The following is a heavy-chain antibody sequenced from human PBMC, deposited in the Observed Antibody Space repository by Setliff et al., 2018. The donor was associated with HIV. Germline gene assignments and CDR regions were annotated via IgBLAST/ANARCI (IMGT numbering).Heavy chain of an antibody. J-gene: IGHJ3*01. Sequence: GGSLRLSCAASGFNVNNKYMSWVRQAPGKGLEWVSIIYSDDYTKYADSLKGRFTISRDTSKNTLYLQMNSLTAEDTALYHCAKLLGNGGNSDPFDLWGQGTTVTVSS. CDR3: AKLLGNGGNSDPFDL. CDR2: IYSDDYT. D-gene: IGHD2-21*01. V-gene: IGHV3-66*01. CDR1: GFNVNNKY.